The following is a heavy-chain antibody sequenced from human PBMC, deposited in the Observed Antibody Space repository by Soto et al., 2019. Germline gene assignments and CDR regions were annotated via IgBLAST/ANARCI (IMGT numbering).Heavy chain of an antibody. CDR2: ISAYNGNT. V-gene: IGHV1-18*01. J-gene: IGHJ4*02. Sequence: QVQLVQSGAEVKKPGASVKVSCKASGYTFTSYGISWVRQAPGQGLEWMGWISAYNGNTNYAQKLQGRVTMTTDTSPRTAYMELRSLRSDDTAVYYCAREWDYYDSSGYQPFAYWGQGTLVTVSS. CDR1: GYTFTSYG. D-gene: IGHD3-22*01. CDR3: AREWDYYDSSGYQPFAY.